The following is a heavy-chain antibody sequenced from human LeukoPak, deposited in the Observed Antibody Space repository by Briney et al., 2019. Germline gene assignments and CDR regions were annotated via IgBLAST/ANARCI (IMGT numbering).Heavy chain of an antibody. V-gene: IGHV3-30*02. Sequence: GGSLRLSCAASGFPFSSHGMHWVRQAPGKGLEWVAYIRQEGRDTYYADSVKGRLAISRDNSKNTVYLQMNSLRVEDTAVYYCAKAIWASTVGAAGIFFDYWGQGILVTVSS. CDR3: AKAIWASTVGAAGIFFDY. D-gene: IGHD1-26*01. J-gene: IGHJ4*02. CDR2: IRQEGRDT. CDR1: GFPFSSHG.